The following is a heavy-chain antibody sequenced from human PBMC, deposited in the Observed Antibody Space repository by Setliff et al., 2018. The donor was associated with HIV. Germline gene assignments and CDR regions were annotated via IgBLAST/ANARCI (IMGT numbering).Heavy chain of an antibody. CDR2: ISTSNGNT. V-gene: IGHV1-18*01. Sequence: ASVKVSCKASGYTFTSHGITWVRQAPGQGLEWMGWISTSNGNTNYAQKLQGRVTMTTDTSTSTAYMELRSLRSDDTAVYFCARDLGYYYGMDVWGQGTTVTVSS. CDR1: GYTFTSHG. CDR3: ARDLGYYYGMDV. J-gene: IGHJ6*02.